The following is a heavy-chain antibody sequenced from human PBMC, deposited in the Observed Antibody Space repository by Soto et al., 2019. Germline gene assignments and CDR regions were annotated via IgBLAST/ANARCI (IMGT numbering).Heavy chain of an antibody. D-gene: IGHD6-25*01. V-gene: IGHV3-74*01. CDR3: ARQSAAIYYGMDV. Sequence: GGSLRLSCAASGFTFSSYWMHWVRQAPGKGLVWVSRINSDGSSTSYADSVKGRFTISRDNAKNTLYLQMNSLRAEDTAVYYCARQSAAIYYGMDVWGQGTTVTSP. CDR1: GFTFSSYW. CDR2: INSDGSST. J-gene: IGHJ6*02.